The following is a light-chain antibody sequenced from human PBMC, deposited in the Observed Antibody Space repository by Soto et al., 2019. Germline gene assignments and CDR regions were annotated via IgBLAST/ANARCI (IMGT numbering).Light chain of an antibody. CDR1: QTISSW. CDR2: KAS. V-gene: IGKV1-5*03. Sequence: IGVTQSPPTLSASVGDRVTITWGASQTISSWLAWYQQKVGKAPKLLIYKASSLESGVPSRFRGSGSGTESTLTISRLQTDDFATYHCQQYKKYLITFGPGTRLEIK. CDR3: QQYKKYLIT. J-gene: IGKJ5*01.